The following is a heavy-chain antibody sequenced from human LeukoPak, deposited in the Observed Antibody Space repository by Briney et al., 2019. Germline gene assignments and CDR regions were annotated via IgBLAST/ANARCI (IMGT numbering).Heavy chain of an antibody. Sequence: GGSLRLSCAASGFTFSSYEMNWVRQAPGKGLEWVSYISNSGSTICYADSVKGRFTISRDNAKKSLYLQMNSLRAEDTAVYYCARDYGDYRFDYWGQGTLVTVSS. CDR1: GFTFSSYE. J-gene: IGHJ4*02. CDR3: ARDYGDYRFDY. V-gene: IGHV3-48*03. CDR2: ISNSGSTI. D-gene: IGHD4-17*01.